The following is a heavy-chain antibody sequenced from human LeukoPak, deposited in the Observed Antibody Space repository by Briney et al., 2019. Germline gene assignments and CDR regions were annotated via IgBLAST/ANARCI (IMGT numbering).Heavy chain of an antibody. J-gene: IGHJ4*02. Sequence: SETLSLTCTVSGGSISSYYWSWIRQPPGKGLEWIGEINHSGSTNYNPSLKSRVTISVDTSKNQFSLKLSSVTAADTAVYYCARRRGYCSGGSCYSAYFDYWGQGTLVTVSS. CDR1: GGSISSYY. CDR3: ARRRGYCSGGSCYSAYFDY. V-gene: IGHV4-34*01. D-gene: IGHD2-15*01. CDR2: INHSGST.